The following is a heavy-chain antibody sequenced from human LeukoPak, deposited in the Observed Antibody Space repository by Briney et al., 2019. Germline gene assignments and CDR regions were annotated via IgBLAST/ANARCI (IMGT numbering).Heavy chain of an antibody. D-gene: IGHD3-22*01. J-gene: IGHJ4*02. CDR3: AASDYDSSGYLD. Sequence: SETLSLTCAVYGGSFSGYYWSWIRQPPGKGLEWIGEINHSGSTNYNPSLKSRVTISVDTSKNQFSLKLSSVTAADTAVYYCAASDYDSSGYLDWGQGTLVTVSS. CDR1: GGSFSGYY. V-gene: IGHV4-34*01. CDR2: INHSGST.